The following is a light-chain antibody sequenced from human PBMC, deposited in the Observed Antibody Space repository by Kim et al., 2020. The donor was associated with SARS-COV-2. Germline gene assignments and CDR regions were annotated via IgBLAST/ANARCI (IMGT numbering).Light chain of an antibody. CDR1: QGIRSE. CDR2: AAS. Sequence: AIQMTQSPSSLSASIGDRVTITCRASQGIRSELGWYQQKLGKAPRLLIYAASNLQSGVPSRFSGSGSGTDFTLTISSLQPEDFATYYCLQNYNYPFTFGGGTKVDIK. J-gene: IGKJ4*01. CDR3: LQNYNYPFT. V-gene: IGKV1-6*01.